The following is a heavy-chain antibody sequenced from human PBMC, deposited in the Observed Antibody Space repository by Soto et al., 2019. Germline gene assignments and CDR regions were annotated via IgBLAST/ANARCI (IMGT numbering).Heavy chain of an antibody. D-gene: IGHD6-19*01. CDR3: GAGQFFSDY. Sequence: GGSLRLSCAASGFTFSSYGMHWVRQAPGKGLEWVALISFDGSNTYYADSVKGRFTISRDNSQNTLYLQMHSLRAEDTSLYYCGAGQFFSDYWGQGALVTVSS. CDR1: GFTFSSYG. J-gene: IGHJ4*02. V-gene: IGHV3-30*03. CDR2: ISFDGSNT.